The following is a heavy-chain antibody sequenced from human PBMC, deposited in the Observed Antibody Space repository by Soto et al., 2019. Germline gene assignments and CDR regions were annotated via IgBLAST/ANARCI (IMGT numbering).Heavy chain of an antibody. Sequence: PSQTLSLTCAISGDSVSSNSAAWNWIRQSPSRGLEWLGRTYYRSKWYNDYAVSVKSRITINPDTSKNQFSLQLNSVTPEDTAVYYCARVASVYSSSWYLVGYYYYGMDVWGQGTTVTVSS. CDR1: GDSVSSNSAA. V-gene: IGHV6-1*01. CDR3: ARVASVYSSSWYLVGYYYYGMDV. CDR2: TYYRSKWYN. J-gene: IGHJ6*02. D-gene: IGHD6-13*01.